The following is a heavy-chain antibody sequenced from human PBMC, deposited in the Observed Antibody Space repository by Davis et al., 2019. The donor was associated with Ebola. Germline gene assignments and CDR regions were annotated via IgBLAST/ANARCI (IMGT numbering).Heavy chain of an antibody. CDR3: ASSGGGDSSGYYRYYYYYGMDV. CDR1: GYTFTGYY. V-gene: IGHV1-8*02. CDR2: MNPNSGNT. D-gene: IGHD3-22*01. J-gene: IGHJ6*02. Sequence: AASVKVSCKASGYTFTGYYMHWVRQATGQGLEWMGWMNPNSGNTGYAQKFQGRVTMTRNTSISTAYMELSSLRSEDTAVYYCASSGGGDSSGYYRYYYYYGMDVWGQGTTVTVSS.